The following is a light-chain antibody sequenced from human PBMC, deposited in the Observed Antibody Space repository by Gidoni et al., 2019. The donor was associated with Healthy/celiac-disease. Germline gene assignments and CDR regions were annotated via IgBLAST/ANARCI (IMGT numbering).Light chain of an antibody. Sequence: QPVLTQPPSPSGTPGQRVTISCPGSSPNIGSNYVSWYQQLPGTDPKLLIYSNNQRPSGVPDRFSGSKSGTSASLAISGLRSEDEADYYCAAWDDSLSGFVVFGGGTKLTVL. J-gene: IGLJ2*01. CDR2: SNN. CDR1: SPNIGSNY. CDR3: AAWDDSLSGFVV. V-gene: IGLV1-47*02.